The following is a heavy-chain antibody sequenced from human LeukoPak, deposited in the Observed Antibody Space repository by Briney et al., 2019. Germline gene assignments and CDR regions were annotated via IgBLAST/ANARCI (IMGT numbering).Heavy chain of an antibody. CDR1: GFTFSSYW. Sequence: GGSLRLSCAASGFTFSSYWMSWVRQAPGKGLEWVSAISGSGGSTYYADSVKGRFTISRDNSKNTLYLQMNSLRAEDTAVYYCAKGVTMVRGPFDYWGQGTLVTVSS. J-gene: IGHJ4*02. CDR3: AKGVTMVRGPFDY. V-gene: IGHV3-23*01. D-gene: IGHD3-10*01. CDR2: ISGSGGST.